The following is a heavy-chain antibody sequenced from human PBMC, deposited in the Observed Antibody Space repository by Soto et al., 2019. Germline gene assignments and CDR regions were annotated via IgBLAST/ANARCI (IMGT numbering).Heavy chain of an antibody. CDR2: MNPNSGNT. D-gene: IGHD6-19*01. CDR1: GYTFTSYD. CDR3: AREVAVAGFGD. V-gene: IGHV1-8*01. J-gene: IGHJ4*02. Sequence: QVQLVQSGAEVKKPGASVKVSCKASGYTFTSYDINWVRQATGQGLEWMGWMNPNSGNTAYAQMFQGRVTMTRNTSISTAYMELRSLRSEDRAVYYCAREVAVAGFGDWGQGTLVSVSS.